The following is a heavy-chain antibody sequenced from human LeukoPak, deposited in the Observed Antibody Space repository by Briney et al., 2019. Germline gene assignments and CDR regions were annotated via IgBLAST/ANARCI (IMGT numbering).Heavy chain of an antibody. CDR1: GYTFTSYG. D-gene: IGHD3-22*01. Sequence: GASVKVSCKASGYTFTSYGISWVRQAPGQGLEWMGWISAYNGNTNYAQKLQGRVTMTTDTSTSTAYMELSSLRSEDTAVYYCARERPDYYDSSEGYYYYMDVWGKGTTVTVSS. V-gene: IGHV1-18*01. CDR3: ARERPDYYDSSEGYYYYMDV. J-gene: IGHJ6*03. CDR2: ISAYNGNT.